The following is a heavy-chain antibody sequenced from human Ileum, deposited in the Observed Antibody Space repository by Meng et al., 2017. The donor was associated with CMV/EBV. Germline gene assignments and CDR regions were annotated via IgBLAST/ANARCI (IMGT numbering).Heavy chain of an antibody. D-gene: IGHD1-26*01. V-gene: IGHV7-4-1*02. CDR1: GYNFTSNN. CDR3: ARDGLSGRYFDY. CDR2: INTNTGNP. Sequence: SCKASGYNFTSNNIIWVRQAPGQGPEWMGWINTNTGNPTYAQGFTGRFVFSLDTSVSTTYLQISSLKAEGTAVYYCARDGLSGRYFDYWGQGTLVTVSS. J-gene: IGHJ4*02.